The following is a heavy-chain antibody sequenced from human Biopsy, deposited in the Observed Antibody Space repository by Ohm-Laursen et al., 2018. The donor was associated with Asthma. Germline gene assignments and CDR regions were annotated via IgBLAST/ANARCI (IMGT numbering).Heavy chain of an antibody. V-gene: IGHV4-39*01. CDR3: VRHQYSSSWSTFDY. Sequence: GTLSLTCPVSGGSITSSSYYWGWIRQPPGKGMEWIGSMYHSGSPYYHPSLKSRATISEDTSKNQLSLKMSSVTAADTAVYFCVRHQYSSSWSTFDYWGQGALVTVSS. D-gene: IGHD3-22*01. J-gene: IGHJ4*02. CDR2: MYHSGSP. CDR1: GGSITSSSYY.